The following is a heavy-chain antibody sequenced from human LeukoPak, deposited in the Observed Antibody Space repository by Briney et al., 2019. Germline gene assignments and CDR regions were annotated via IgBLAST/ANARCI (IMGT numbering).Heavy chain of an antibody. CDR2: ISAIGDDK. J-gene: IGHJ4*02. CDR3: ARDGREKYHLDL. D-gene: IGHD1-14*01. V-gene: IGHV3-11*01. CDR1: GFTNDYY. Sequence: GGSLRLSCVASGFTNDYYMAWIRQAPGKGLEWIAYISAIGDDKYYADSVKGRFTISRDNAKNSMYLQMNSLRADDTALYYCARDGREKYHLDLWGQGTLVTVSS.